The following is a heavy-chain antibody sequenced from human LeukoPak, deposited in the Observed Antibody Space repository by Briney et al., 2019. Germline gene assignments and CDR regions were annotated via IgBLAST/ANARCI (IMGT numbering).Heavy chain of an antibody. D-gene: IGHD6-19*01. V-gene: IGHV4-61*02. CDR1: GGSISSGSYY. J-gene: IGHJ2*01. CDR3: ARTHSSGWSGSYWYFDL. CDR2: IYTSGST. Sequence: PSQTLSLTCTVSGGSISSGSYYWSWIRQPAGKGLEWIGRIYTSGSTNYNPSLKSRVTMSVDTSKNQFSLKLSSVTAADTAVYYCARTHSSGWSGSYWYFDLWGRGTLVTVSS.